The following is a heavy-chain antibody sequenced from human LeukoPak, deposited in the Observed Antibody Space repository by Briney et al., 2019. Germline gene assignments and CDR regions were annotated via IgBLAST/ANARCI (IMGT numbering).Heavy chain of an antibody. V-gene: IGHV1-18*01. Sequence: GASVKVSCKASGYTFTSYGISWGRQAPGQGLEWMGWISAYNGNTNYEQKFQGRVTMTTDTSTSTAYMEVRSLRSDDTAVYYCARDGAAAGHDYWGQGTLVTVSS. CDR1: GYTFTSYG. CDR3: ARDGAAAGHDY. D-gene: IGHD6-13*01. CDR2: ISAYNGNT. J-gene: IGHJ4*02.